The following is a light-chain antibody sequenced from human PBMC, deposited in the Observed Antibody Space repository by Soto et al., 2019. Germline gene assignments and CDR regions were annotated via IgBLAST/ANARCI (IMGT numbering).Light chain of an antibody. CDR2: DVS. CDR3: YSYAGTYTGYV. CDR1: SSDVGGYNF. V-gene: IGLV2-11*01. J-gene: IGLJ1*01. Sequence: QSALTQPRSVSGSPGQSVTISCTGTSSDVGGYNFVSWYQQHPGKAPKLMIYDVSRRPSGVPDRFSGSKSGNTASLTISGFQAEDEADYYCYSYAGTYTGYVFGTGTKLTVL.